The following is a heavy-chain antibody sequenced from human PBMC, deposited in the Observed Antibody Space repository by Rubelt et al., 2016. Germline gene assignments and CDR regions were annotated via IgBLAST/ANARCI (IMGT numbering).Heavy chain of an antibody. CDR2: IRYDGSNK. Sequence: QVQLVESGGGVVQPGRSLRLSCAASGFTFSSYAMHWVRQAPGKGLEWVAFIRYDGSNKYYADSVKGRFTISRDNSKNTLYLQMNSLRTEDTAVYYCAKVSGRPAAHPFDYWGQGTLVTVSS. V-gene: IGHV3-30*02. CDR1: GFTFSSYA. J-gene: IGHJ4*02. CDR3: AKVSGRPAAHPFDY. D-gene: IGHD2-2*01.